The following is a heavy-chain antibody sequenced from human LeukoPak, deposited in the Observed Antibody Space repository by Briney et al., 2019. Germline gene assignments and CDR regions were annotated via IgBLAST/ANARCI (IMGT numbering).Heavy chain of an antibody. CDR3: ARATYCSGGSCYDARY. D-gene: IGHD2-15*01. V-gene: IGHV4-30-2*01. J-gene: IGHJ4*02. CDR1: GASISSGGYS. CDR2: IYHSGST. Sequence: SETLSLTCAVSGASISSGGYSWSWIRQPPGKGLEWIGYIYHSGSTYYNPSLKSRVTISVDRSKNQFSLKLSSVTAADTAVYYCARATYCSGGSCYDARYWGQGTLVTVSS.